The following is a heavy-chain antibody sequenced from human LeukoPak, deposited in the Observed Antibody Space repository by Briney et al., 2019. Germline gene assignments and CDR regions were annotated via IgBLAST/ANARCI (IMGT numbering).Heavy chain of an antibody. CDR1: GFTFSTYA. Sequence: AGGSLRLSCGASGFTFSTYAMSWVRQPPGKGLEWVASISGRGELTYYTDSVRGRFTISRDNSRSTLYLQMNFLRTDDTAVYYCVKDRPNYYGSEGHYYRQNGDSWGQGILVTVSS. V-gene: IGHV3-23*01. J-gene: IGHJ5*01. CDR2: ISGRGELT. CDR3: VKDRPNYYGSEGHYYRQNGDS. D-gene: IGHD3-22*01.